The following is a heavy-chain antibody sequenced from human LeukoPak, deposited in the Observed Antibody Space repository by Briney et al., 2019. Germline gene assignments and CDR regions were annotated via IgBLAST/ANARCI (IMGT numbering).Heavy chain of an antibody. CDR1: GFTFSSYW. Sequence: GGSLRLSCAASGFTFSSYWMSWVRQAPGKGLEGVANIKQDGSEKYYVDSVKGRFTISRDNAKNSLYLQMNSLRAEDTAVYYCARAKGSYYYGMDVWGQGTTVTVSS. CDR2: IKQDGSEK. CDR3: ARAKGSYYYGMDV. V-gene: IGHV3-7*01. J-gene: IGHJ6*02.